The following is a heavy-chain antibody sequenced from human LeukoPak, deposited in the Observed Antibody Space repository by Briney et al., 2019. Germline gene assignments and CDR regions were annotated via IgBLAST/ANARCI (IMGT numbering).Heavy chain of an antibody. D-gene: IGHD3-10*01. J-gene: IGHJ6*02. V-gene: IGHV1-2*02. CDR1: GYTFSNYY. CDR2: INPKCGGT. Sequence: ASLRLSCTSSGYTFSNYYIHWVRQAPGQGREGMGWINPKCGGTNFAQKFQDRVTMTRDTSITTGYMELSGLTSDDTAVYYCAREIRFNSYYGMDAWGQGATVTVSS. CDR3: AREIRFNSYYGMDA.